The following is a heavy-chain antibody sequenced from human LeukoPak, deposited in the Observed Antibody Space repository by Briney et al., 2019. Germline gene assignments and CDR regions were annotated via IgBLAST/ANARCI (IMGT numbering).Heavy chain of an antibody. J-gene: IGHJ4*02. Sequence: SETLSLTCTVSGASISSYYWSWIRQPPGKGLEWIGYVYTSETTNYNPSLRSRVTISIDTSKNQFSLRLSSVTAADTAVYYCARHRSPSSLSYFDIWGQGTLVIVSS. V-gene: IGHV4-4*09. CDR2: VYTSETT. CDR1: GASISSYY. D-gene: IGHD6-19*01. CDR3: ARHRSPSSLSYFDI.